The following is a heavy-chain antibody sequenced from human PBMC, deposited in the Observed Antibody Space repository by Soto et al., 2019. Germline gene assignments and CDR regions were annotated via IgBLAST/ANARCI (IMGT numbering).Heavy chain of an antibody. D-gene: IGHD2-8*01. CDR1: GFTFSNYG. V-gene: IGHV1-18*01. Sequence: GASVKVSWKASGFTFSNYGLNWVRQAPGQGLEWMGWVSANNGHTNYAQNLQGRVSMTTDTSTSTAYMELRGLTFDDTAVYYCARDIESVTAKHFFYYYAMDVWGQGTTVTVSS. CDR3: ARDIESVTAKHFFYYYAMDV. CDR2: VSANNGHT. J-gene: IGHJ6*02.